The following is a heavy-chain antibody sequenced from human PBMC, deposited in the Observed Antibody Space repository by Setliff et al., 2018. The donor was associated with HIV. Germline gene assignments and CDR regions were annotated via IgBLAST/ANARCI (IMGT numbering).Heavy chain of an antibody. V-gene: IGHV3-7*01. CDR3: ARDGDRGINDFDH. D-gene: IGHD1-1*01. J-gene: IGHJ4*02. Sequence: GGSLRLSCATSRFSFSTFWMTWVRQAPGKGLEWIANINEDGNKKYHAGSVWGRFTISRDNTRNLLFLEMNSLRRDDTAVYYCARDGDRGINDFDHWGRGTLVTVSS. CDR2: INEDGNKK. CDR1: RFSFSTFW.